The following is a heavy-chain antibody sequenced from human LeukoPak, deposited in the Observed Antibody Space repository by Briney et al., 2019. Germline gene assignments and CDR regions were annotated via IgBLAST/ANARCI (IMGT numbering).Heavy chain of an antibody. CDR2: IYYSGST. CDR1: GGSVSSGSYY. J-gene: IGHJ4*02. V-gene: IGHV4-61*01. D-gene: IGHD6-19*01. Sequence: SETLSLTCTVSGGSVSSGSYYWSWIRQPPGKVLEWIGYIYYSGSTNYNPSLKSRVTISVDTSKNQFSLKLSSVTAADTAVYYCARVISSGWSYYFDYWGQGTLVTVSS. CDR3: ARVISSGWSYYFDY.